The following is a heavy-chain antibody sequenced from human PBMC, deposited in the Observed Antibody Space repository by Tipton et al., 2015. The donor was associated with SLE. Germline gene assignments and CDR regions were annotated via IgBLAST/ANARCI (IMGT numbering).Heavy chain of an antibody. D-gene: IGHD3-9*01. J-gene: IGHJ4*02. CDR2: ISGFGQRP. Sequence: GSLRLSCAASGFTFSRYAMHWVRQAPGKGLEFVSAISGFGQRPYYADSVKGRFTVSRDNSKDTVYLEMNSLRADDTALYYCARGDAEFDHIDYWGRGTLVTVSS. CDR1: GFTFSRYA. CDR3: ARGDAEFDHIDY. V-gene: IGHV3-64*04.